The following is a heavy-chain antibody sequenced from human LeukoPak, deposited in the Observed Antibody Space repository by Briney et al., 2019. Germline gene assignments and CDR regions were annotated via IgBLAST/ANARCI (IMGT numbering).Heavy chain of an antibody. J-gene: IGHJ4*02. CDR1: GGSFSGYY. V-gene: IGHV4-34*01. D-gene: IGHD3-10*01. CDR3: AGGGGTMGFGY. CDR2: INHSGST. Sequence: SETLSLTCAVYGGSFSGYYWSWIRQPPGKGLEWIGEINHSGSTNYNPSLKSRVTISVDTSKNQFSLKLSSVTAADTAVYYCAGGGGTMGFGYWGQGTLVTVSS.